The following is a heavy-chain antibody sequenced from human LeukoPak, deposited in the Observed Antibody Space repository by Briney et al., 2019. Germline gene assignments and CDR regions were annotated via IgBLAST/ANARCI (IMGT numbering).Heavy chain of an antibody. V-gene: IGHV3-7*01. Sequence: GGSLRLSCAASGFTFSSYYMSWVRQAPGKGLEWVAIIRQDGSGQFYADSVKGRFTISRDNAKNSLYLQMDSLRVEDTAVYYCGRWLYSSGWAIDYWGQGTLVTVSS. CDR2: IRQDGSGQ. D-gene: IGHD6-19*01. CDR3: GRWLYSSGWAIDY. J-gene: IGHJ4*02. CDR1: GFTFSSYY.